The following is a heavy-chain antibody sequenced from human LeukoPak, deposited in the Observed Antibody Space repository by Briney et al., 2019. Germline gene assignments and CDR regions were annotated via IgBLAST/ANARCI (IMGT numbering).Heavy chain of an antibody. CDR2: IYDSGNA. CDR3: ARVFRTGTNSDY. D-gene: IGHD7-27*01. J-gene: IGHJ4*02. V-gene: IGHV4-59*01. Sequence: PSETLSLTCTVSGGSMNVFQWSWIRQSPGKGLEWIGFIYDSGNANYNPSLQSRVTISIDTSKNQFSLKLNSVTAADTAVYYCARVFRTGTNSDYWGQGIQVTVSS. CDR1: GGSMNVFQ.